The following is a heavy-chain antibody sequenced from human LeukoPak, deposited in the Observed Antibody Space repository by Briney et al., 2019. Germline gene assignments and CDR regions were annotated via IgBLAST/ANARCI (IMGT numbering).Heavy chain of an antibody. J-gene: IGHJ4*02. CDR2: IYYSGST. D-gene: IGHD1-26*01. CDR1: GGSISSYY. Sequence: SETLSLTCTVSGGSISSYYWSWIRQHPGKGLEWIGNIYYSGSTYYNPSLKSRVTISVDTSKNQFSLKLSSVTAADTAVYYCARHKGGVEATSPNFDSRGQGTLVTVSS. CDR3: ARHKGGVEATSPNFDS. V-gene: IGHV4-59*08.